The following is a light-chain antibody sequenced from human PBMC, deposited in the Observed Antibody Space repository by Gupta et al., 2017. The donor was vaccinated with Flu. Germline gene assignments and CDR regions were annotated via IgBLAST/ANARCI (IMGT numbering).Light chain of an antibody. Sequence: ERATVSCRASETVSDNLAWYQQKPGQAPRLLIYGASTRATGIPARFSGSGSGTEFTLTISSLQSEDFAVYYCQQYNIWPLWTFGQGTKVEIK. CDR3: QQYNIWPLWT. V-gene: IGKV3-15*01. CDR2: GAS. CDR1: ETVSDN. J-gene: IGKJ1*01.